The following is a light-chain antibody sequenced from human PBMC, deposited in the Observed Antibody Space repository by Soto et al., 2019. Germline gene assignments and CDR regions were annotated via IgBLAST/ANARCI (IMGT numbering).Light chain of an antibody. Sequence: SYELTQPPSVSVSPGQTASITCSGDKLGDKYACWYQQKPGQSPVLVIYQDSKRPSGIPERLSGCNSGNTATLTISGTQAMDEADYYCQAWDNSTVVFGGGTRRTVL. CDR3: QAWDNSTVV. V-gene: IGLV3-1*01. CDR2: QDS. J-gene: IGLJ2*01. CDR1: KLGDKY.